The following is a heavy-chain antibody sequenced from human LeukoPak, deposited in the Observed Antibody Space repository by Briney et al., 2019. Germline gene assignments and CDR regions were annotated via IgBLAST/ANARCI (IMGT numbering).Heavy chain of an antibody. Sequence: GSLRPSCVGSGFTFGSYWMSWVRQAPGKGLEWVANIKHDGSDHYYADSVAGRFTISRDNAKNSLYLEMSSLRAEDAAVYFCVRHPGSYNVLTGYSYYFDYWGQGTLVTVSS. V-gene: IGHV3-7*01. CDR3: VRHPGSYNVLTGYSYYFDY. CDR1: GFTFGSYW. CDR2: IKHDGSDH. D-gene: IGHD3-9*01. J-gene: IGHJ4*02.